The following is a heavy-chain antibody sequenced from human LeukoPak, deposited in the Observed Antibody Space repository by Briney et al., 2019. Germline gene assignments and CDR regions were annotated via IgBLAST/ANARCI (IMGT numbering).Heavy chain of an antibody. CDR2: ITSGSTI. CDR1: GFTFSSYE. Sequence: GGSLRLSCAASGFTFSSYEMNWVRQAPGKGLEWVSYITSGSTIYYADSVKGRFTISRDNAKNSLYLQMNGLRAEDTAVYYCARKYYYDSSGYIDYRGQGTLVTVSS. J-gene: IGHJ4*02. V-gene: IGHV3-48*03. CDR3: ARKYYYDSSGYIDY. D-gene: IGHD3-22*01.